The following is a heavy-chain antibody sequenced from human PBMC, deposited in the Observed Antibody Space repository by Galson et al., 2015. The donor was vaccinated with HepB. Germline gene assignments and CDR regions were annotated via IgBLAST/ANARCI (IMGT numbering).Heavy chain of an antibody. CDR1: GFYFTYS. V-gene: IGHV5-51*01. Sequence: QSGAEVKKPGESLKISCQGSGFYFTYSIGWVRQKPGKGLEWMGSIYPGDSDTRDSPSFQGQVIISADKSLRTAYLQWSSLRASDSAMYYCARLGGAVAGFDRWGQGTLVTVSS. CDR3: ARLGGAVAGFDR. CDR2: IYPGDSDT. D-gene: IGHD6-19*01. J-gene: IGHJ4*02.